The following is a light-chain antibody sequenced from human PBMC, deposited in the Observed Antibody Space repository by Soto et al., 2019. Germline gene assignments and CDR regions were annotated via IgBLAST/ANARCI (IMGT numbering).Light chain of an antibody. CDR1: KSDIGVYDF. CDR3: SSFTTTRLYV. CDR2: EVV. V-gene: IGLV2-8*01. J-gene: IGLJ1*01. Sequence: QSALTQPPSASGSPGQSVTISCTGTKSDIGVYDFVSWYQQHPGKAPRLIIYEVVQRPSGVPDRFSGSKSGNTASLTVSGLQAADEADYFCSSFTTTRLYVFGRGTKLTVL.